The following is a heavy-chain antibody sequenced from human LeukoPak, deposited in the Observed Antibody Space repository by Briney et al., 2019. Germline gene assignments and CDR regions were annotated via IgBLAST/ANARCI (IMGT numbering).Heavy chain of an antibody. CDR1: GFTFSVYA. D-gene: IGHD6-13*01. Sequence: CGSLLLSCATSGFTFSVYAMSWVRQAPGKGLERVSTINSGGNTYYADSMKGRFTISRDNSKNTLFLQMNSLRVEDTGVYYCSKDPPISAAGPRYSDRWGQGTLVTVSS. CDR3: SKDPPISAAGPRYSDR. V-gene: IGHV3-23*01. J-gene: IGHJ4*02. CDR2: INSGGNT.